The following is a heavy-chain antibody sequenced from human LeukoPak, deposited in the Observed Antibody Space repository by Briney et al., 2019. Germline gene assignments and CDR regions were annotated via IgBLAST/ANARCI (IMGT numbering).Heavy chain of an antibody. CDR3: ARDVYYDSSGRSQDAFDI. J-gene: IGHJ3*02. V-gene: IGHV3-11*01. CDR1: GFTFSDYY. D-gene: IGHD3-22*01. CDR2: ISSSDSTI. Sequence: GGSLRLSCAVSGFTFSDYYMSWIRQAPGKGLEWVSYISSSDSTIYYADSVKGRFTISRDYAKNSLYLQMNSLRAEDTAVYYCARDVYYDSSGRSQDAFDILGQGTMVTVSS.